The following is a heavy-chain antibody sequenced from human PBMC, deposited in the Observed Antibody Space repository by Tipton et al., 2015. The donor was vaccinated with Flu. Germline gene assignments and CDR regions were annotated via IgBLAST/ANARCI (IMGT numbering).Heavy chain of an antibody. Sequence: SLRLSCAASGFTFSSYGMHWVRQAPGKGLEWVAVIWYDGSNKYYADSVKGRFTISRDNSKNTLYLQMNSLRAEDTAVYYCARDQGYYDSSGLWFGDYYYGMDVWGQGTTVTVSS. V-gene: IGHV3-33*01. D-gene: IGHD3-22*01. CDR3: ARDQGYYDSSGLWFGDYYYGMDV. CDR2: IWYDGSNK. CDR1: GFTFSSYG. J-gene: IGHJ6*02.